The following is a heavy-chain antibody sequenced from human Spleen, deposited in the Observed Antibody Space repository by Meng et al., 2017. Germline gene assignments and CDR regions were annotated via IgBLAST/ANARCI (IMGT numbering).Heavy chain of an antibody. Sequence: SVKVSCKASGGTFSSYTISWVRQAPGQGLEWMGRIIPILGIANYAQKFQGRVTITADKSTSTAYMELSSLRSEDTAVYYCATVNCGGDCYQIYYFDHWGQGTLVTVSS. CDR2: IIPILGIA. CDR3: ATVNCGGDCYQIYYFDH. V-gene: IGHV1-69*02. D-gene: IGHD2-21*02. J-gene: IGHJ4*02. CDR1: GGTFSSYT.